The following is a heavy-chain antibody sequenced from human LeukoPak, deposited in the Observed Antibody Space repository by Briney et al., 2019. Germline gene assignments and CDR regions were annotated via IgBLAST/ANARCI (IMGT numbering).Heavy chain of an antibody. Sequence: GGSLRLSCAASGFTFSSYRMNWVRQAPGKGLEWVSSIGGGSSYIYYADSVKGRFTISRDNAKNSLYLQMNSLRAEDTAVYYCARDSENDYWGQGTLVTVSS. J-gene: IGHJ4*02. V-gene: IGHV3-21*01. CDR3: ARDSENDY. CDR2: IGGGSSYI. CDR1: GFTFSSYR.